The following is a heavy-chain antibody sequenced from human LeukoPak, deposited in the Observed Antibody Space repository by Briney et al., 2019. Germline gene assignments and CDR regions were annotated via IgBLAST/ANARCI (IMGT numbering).Heavy chain of an antibody. CDR1: GYTFTGYY. D-gene: IGHD3-22*01. V-gene: IGHV1-46*01. CDR2: INPSGGST. J-gene: IGHJ4*02. CDR3: ARSLRRSGYYSPFDY. Sequence: SVKVSCKASGYTFTGYYMHWVRQAPGQGLEWMGIINPSGGSTSYAQKFQGRVTMTRDTSTSTVYMELSSLRSEDTAVYYCARSLRRSGYYSPFDYWGQGTLVTVSS.